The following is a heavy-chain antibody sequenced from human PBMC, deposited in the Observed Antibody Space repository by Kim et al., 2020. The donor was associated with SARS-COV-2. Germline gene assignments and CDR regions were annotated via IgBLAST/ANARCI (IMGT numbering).Heavy chain of an antibody. J-gene: IGHJ4*02. V-gene: IGHV4-31*03. CDR3: ASTPIVATIFSIRPSPNSLDY. CDR2: IYYSGIT. CDR1: GGSISRGGYY. Sequence: SETLSLTCTVFGGSISRGGYYWSWILQHPGKGLECIGYIYYSGITYYNPSLKSRVTISVDTPKNQFSLQLSSVTAADTVVYYCASTPIVATIFSIRPSPNSLDYWGQVTLVTVSS. D-gene: IGHD5-12*01.